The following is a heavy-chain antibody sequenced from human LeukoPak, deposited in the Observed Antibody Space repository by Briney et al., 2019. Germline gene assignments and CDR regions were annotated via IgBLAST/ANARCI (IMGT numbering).Heavy chain of an antibody. CDR1: GYTFTSYY. Sequence: GASVKVSRKASGYTFTSYYMHWVRQAPGQGLEWMGLINPSGGTTRYAQKFQGRVTMTRDLSTSTDYMELSSLRSDDTAVYFCARDNSVGDYAWWFDPRGQGTLVTVSS. CDR2: INPSGGTT. CDR3: ARDNSVGDYAWWFDP. J-gene: IGHJ5*02. V-gene: IGHV1-46*01. D-gene: IGHD1-26*01.